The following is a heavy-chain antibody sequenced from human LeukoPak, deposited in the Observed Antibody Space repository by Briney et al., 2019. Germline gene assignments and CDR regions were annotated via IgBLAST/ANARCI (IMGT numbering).Heavy chain of an antibody. V-gene: IGHV1-46*01. CDR2: INPSGGST. CDR3: AMSSGRAYDY. D-gene: IGHD3-22*01. CDR1: GYTFTSYG. J-gene: IGHJ4*02. Sequence: ASVKVSCKASGYTFTSYGISWVRQAPGQGLEWMGIINPSGGSTSYAQKFQGRVTMTRDTSTSTVYMELSSLRSEDTTVYYCAMSSGRAYDYWGQGTLVTVSS.